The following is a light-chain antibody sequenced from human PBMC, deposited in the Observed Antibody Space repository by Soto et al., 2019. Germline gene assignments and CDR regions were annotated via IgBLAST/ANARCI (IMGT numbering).Light chain of an antibody. CDR3: QSYDSSLSGPKV. J-gene: IGLJ3*02. CDR2: GNS. CDR1: RSNIGAGYD. Sequence: QSVLTQPPSVSGAPGQRITISCTGSRSNIGAGYDVHWYQQLPGTAPKLLIYGNSNRPSGVPDRFSGSKSGTSASLAITGLQAEDEADYYCQSYDSSLSGPKVFGGGTKRTVL. V-gene: IGLV1-40*01.